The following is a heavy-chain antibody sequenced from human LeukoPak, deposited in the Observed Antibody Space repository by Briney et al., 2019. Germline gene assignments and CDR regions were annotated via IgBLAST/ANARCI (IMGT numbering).Heavy chain of an antibody. CDR2: IHYSGIT. D-gene: IGHD3-10*01. J-gene: IGHJ5*02. Sequence: SETLSLTCTVSGGSISNYYWSWIRQSPGKGLEWIGYIHYSGITNYNPSFNSRVTISVDTSKNQFSLQLSSVTAADTAVYYCAKSRITIVRRVIRDFNWFDPWGQGSLVTVSS. CDR3: AKSRITIVRRVIRDFNWFDP. V-gene: IGHV4-59*01. CDR1: GGSISNYY.